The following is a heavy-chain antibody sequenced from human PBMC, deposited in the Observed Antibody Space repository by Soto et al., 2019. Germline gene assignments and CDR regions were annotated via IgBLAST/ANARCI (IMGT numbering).Heavy chain of an antibody. CDR3: ARERAGYSSGWYSIDY. J-gene: IGHJ4*02. D-gene: IGHD6-19*01. CDR2: TYYRSKWYN. CDR1: GDSVSSHSSA. Sequence: SQTPSLPSAISGDSVSSHSSAWNWIRQSPSRGLEWLGRTYYRSKWYNDYAVSVKSRITINPDTSKNQFSLQLNSVTPEDTAVYYCARERAGYSSGWYSIDYWGQGTLVTVSS. V-gene: IGHV6-1*01.